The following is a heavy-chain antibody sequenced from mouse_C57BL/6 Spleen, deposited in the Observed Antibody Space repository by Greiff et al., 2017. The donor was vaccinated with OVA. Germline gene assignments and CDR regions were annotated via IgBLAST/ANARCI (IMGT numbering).Heavy chain of an antibody. CDR1: GYTFTSYW. J-gene: IGHJ2*01. CDR3: ARYYY. CDR2: IDPSDSYT. Sequence: VQLQQSGAELVKPGASVKLSCKASGYTFTSYWMQWVKQRPGQGLEWIGEIDPSDSYTNYNQKFKGKATLTVDTSSSTAYMQLSSLTSEDSAVYYCARYYYWGQGTTLTVSS. V-gene: IGHV1-50*01.